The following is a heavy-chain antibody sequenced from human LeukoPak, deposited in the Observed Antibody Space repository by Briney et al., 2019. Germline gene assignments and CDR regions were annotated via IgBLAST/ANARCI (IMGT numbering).Heavy chain of an antibody. CDR2: IYSSGRS. CDR3: ARDHVGVTYEYYYYYMDV. V-gene: IGHV4-61*02. Sequence: PSETLSLTCTVSGGSISSGDYYWSWIRQPAGKGLEWIGRIYSSGRSNYNPALKSRVTMSVDTSTNQFSLNLSSVTAADTAVYYCARDHVGVTYEYYYYYMDVWGKGTTVTVSS. D-gene: IGHD1-26*01. J-gene: IGHJ6*03. CDR1: GGSISSGDYY.